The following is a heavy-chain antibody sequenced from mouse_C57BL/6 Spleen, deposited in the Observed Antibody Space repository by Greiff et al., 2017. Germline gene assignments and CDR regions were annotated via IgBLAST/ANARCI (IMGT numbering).Heavy chain of an antibody. CDR2: IDPSDSYT. V-gene: IGHV1-69*01. CDR1: GYTFTSYW. CDR3: ARNAYFDY. Sequence: QVQLQQPGAELVMPGASVKLSCKASGYTFTSYWMHWVKQRPGQGLEWIGEIDPSDSYTNYNQKFKGKSTLTVDKSSSTAYMQLSSLTSEDSAVYYCARNAYFDYWGQGTTRTGSS. J-gene: IGHJ2*01.